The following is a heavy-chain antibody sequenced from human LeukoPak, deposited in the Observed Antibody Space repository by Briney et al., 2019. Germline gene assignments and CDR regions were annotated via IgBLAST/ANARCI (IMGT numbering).Heavy chain of an antibody. V-gene: IGHV1-69*05. CDR1: GATVTSYA. D-gene: IGHD2-2*01. CDR2: IIPIFGTA. Sequence: SVKLSCKASGATVTSYAISWGRQAPGQGLEWMGGIIPIFGTANYAQKFQGRVTITTDESTSTAYMELSSLRSEDTAVYYCAASRLGGVVPAVQYCFDYWGQGTLVTVSS. J-gene: IGHJ4*02. CDR3: AASRLGGVVPAVQYCFDY.